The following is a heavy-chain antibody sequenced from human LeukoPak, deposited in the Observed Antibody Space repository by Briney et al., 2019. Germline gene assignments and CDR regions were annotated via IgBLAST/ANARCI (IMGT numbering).Heavy chain of an antibody. D-gene: IGHD6-13*01. CDR2: ISSSSSYI. J-gene: IGHJ3*02. Sequence: GGSLRLSCAASGFTFSSYSMNWVRQAPGKGLEWVSSISSSSSYIYYADSVKGRFTISRDNVKNSLYLQMNSLRAEDTAVYYCARKTSSSWIDAFDIWGQGTMVTVSS. CDR3: ARKTSSSWIDAFDI. CDR1: GFTFSSYS. V-gene: IGHV3-21*01.